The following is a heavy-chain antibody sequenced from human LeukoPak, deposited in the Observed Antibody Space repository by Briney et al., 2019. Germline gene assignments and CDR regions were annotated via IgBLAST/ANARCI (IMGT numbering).Heavy chain of an antibody. V-gene: IGHV3-53*01. J-gene: IGHJ4*02. CDR1: GFTVSSNY. CDR2: IYSGGST. D-gene: IGHD3-16*01. CDR3: ARAVTGEYYFDY. Sequence: PGGSLRLSCAASGFTVSSNYMSWVRQAPGKGLEWISVIYSGGSTHYADSVKGRFTISRDNSKNTLYLQMNSLRAEDTAVYYCARAVTGEYYFDYWGQGTLVTVSS.